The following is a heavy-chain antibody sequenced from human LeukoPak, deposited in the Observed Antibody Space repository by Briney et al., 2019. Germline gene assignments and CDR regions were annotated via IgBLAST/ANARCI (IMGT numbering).Heavy chain of an antibody. V-gene: IGHV3-30*03. Sequence: SGGSLRLSCAASGFTFSSYGMHWVRQAPGKGLEWVAVISYDGSNKYYADSVKGRFTISRDNSKNTLYLQMNSLGAEDTAVYYCARGSPYYDYVWAKGVDYWGQGTLVTVSS. CDR1: GFTFSSYG. D-gene: IGHD3-16*01. J-gene: IGHJ4*02. CDR2: ISYDGSNK. CDR3: ARGSPYYDYVWAKGVDY.